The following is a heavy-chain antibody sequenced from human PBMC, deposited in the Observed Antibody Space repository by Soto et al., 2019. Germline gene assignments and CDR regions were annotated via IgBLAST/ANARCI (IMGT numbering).Heavy chain of an antibody. Sequence: SETLSLTSAVYGGSFSGYYWSWIRQPPGKGLEWIGEINHSGSTNYNPSLKSRVTISVDTSKDQFSLKLSSVTAADTAVYYCARRGGYDYIWGSYRPRRSWFDPWGQGTLVTVSS. J-gene: IGHJ5*02. CDR2: INHSGST. V-gene: IGHV4-34*01. CDR1: GGSFSGYY. CDR3: ARRGGYDYIWGSYRPRRSWFDP. D-gene: IGHD3-16*02.